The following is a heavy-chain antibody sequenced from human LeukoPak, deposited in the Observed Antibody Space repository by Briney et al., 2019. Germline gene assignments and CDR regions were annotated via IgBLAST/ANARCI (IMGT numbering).Heavy chain of an antibody. D-gene: IGHD1-26*01. V-gene: IGHV1-46*01. CDR2: INPSGDST. CDR3: ASEDYSGSYGNAFDI. J-gene: IGHJ3*02. Sequence: ASVKVSCKASGYIFTSYYMHWVRQAPGQGLEWMGIINPSGDSTICAQKFQGRVTMTRDTSTSTVYMELSSLRSEDTAVYYCASEDYSGSYGNAFDIWGQGTMVTVSS. CDR1: GYIFTSYY.